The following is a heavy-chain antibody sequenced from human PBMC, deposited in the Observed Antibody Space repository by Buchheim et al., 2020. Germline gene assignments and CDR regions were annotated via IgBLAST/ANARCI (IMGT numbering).Heavy chain of an antibody. D-gene: IGHD1-1*01. V-gene: IGHV3-48*03. Sequence: EVQLVESGGGLVLPGGSLRLSCAVAGFTFSSFEMNWVRQAPGKGLEWVSYISSSGSTKYYADSVKGRFTISRDNAENSMYLQMNSLRAEDTAAYYCASLKGRTGTGYGMDVWGQGTT. CDR1: GFTFSSFE. J-gene: IGHJ6*02. CDR3: ASLKGRTGTGYGMDV. CDR2: ISSSGSTK.